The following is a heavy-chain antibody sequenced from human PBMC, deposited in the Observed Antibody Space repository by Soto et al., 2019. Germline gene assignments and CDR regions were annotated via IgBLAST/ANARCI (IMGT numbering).Heavy chain of an antibody. Sequence: ASVKVSCKASGNTFTSYDINWVRQATGHGLEWMGWINPNSGNIGYAQKFQGRVTMTRDSAIRTAYMEVSRLRSDDTAVYYCARGRASGSYYLLDYWGQGTLVTVSS. V-gene: IGHV1-8*01. CDR1: GNTFTSYD. J-gene: IGHJ4*02. CDR3: ARGRASGSYYLLDY. CDR2: INPNSGNI. D-gene: IGHD3-10*01.